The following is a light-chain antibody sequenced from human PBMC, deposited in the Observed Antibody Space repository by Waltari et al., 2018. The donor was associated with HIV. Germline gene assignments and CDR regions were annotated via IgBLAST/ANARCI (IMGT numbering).Light chain of an antibody. CDR2: GGS. J-gene: IGKJ5*01. CDR3: QQYGRSPST. CDR1: QRDSPY. Sequence: ETVLTQSPGTLSLSPGERATLSFSTTQRDSPYLARYQQKPGQAPGLLIYGGSSRATGIPDRFTGSGSGTDFTHTISRLGPEDFAVYDCQQYGRSPSTFGQGTRLEMK. V-gene: IGKV3-20*01.